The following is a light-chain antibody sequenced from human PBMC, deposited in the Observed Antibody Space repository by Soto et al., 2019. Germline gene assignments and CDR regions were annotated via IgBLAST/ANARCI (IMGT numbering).Light chain of an antibody. Sequence: EIVLTQSPGTLSLSPGERATLSCRASQSVSNNYLAWDQQKPGHAPRILIYGASNSATGIPDRFSGSGSGTDFTLTITRLEPEDFAVYYCQQYGSSGTFGQGTKVDIK. J-gene: IGKJ1*01. V-gene: IGKV3-20*01. CDR2: GAS. CDR3: QQYGSSGT. CDR1: QSVSNNY.